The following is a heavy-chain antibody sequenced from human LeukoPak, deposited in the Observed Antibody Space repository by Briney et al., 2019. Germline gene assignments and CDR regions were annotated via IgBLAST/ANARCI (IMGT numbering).Heavy chain of an antibody. Sequence: ASVKVSCKVSGYTLTELSMHWVRQAPGKGLEWMGGFDPEDGETIYAQKFQGRVTITRDTSASTAYMELSSLRSEDTAVYYCARGNREGAVAGTSLFDYWGQGTLVTVSS. CDR3: ARGNREGAVAGTSLFDY. V-gene: IGHV1-24*01. CDR1: GYTLTELS. CDR2: FDPEDGET. J-gene: IGHJ4*02. D-gene: IGHD6-19*01.